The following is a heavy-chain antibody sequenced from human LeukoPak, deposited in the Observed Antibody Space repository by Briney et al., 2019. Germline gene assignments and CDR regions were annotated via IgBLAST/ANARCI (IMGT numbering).Heavy chain of an antibody. CDR2: ISYDGSNK. CDR1: GFTISSYG. CDR3: AKDLWDYVFSYDFDY. V-gene: IGHV3-30*18. Sequence: GGSLRLSCAASGFTISSYGMHWVRQAPGKGLEWVAVISYDGSNKYYADSVKGRFTISRDNSKNTLYLQMNSLRAEDTAVYYCAKDLWDYVFSYDFDYWGQGTLVTVSS. J-gene: IGHJ4*02. D-gene: IGHD4-17*01.